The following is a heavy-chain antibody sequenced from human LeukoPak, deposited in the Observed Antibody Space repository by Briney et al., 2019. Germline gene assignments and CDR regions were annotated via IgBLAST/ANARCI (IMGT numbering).Heavy chain of an antibody. CDR3: ASITVDTAMVYFDY. Sequence: SETLYLSCTVSGGSLSSYYWSWIRQPPGKGLEWIGYIYYSGSTNYNPSLKSRVTISVDTSKNQFSLKLSSVTAADTAVYYCASITVDTAMVYFDYWGQGRLVTVSS. V-gene: IGHV4-59*08. CDR1: GGSLSSYY. J-gene: IGHJ4*02. CDR2: IYYSGST. D-gene: IGHD5-18*01.